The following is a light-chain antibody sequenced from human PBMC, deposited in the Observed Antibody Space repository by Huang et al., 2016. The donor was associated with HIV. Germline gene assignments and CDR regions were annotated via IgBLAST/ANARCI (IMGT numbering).Light chain of an antibody. CDR1: QSVNTN. Sequence: EIVMTQSPATLSVSPGQRVTLSCRASQSVNTNLAWYQQTPGQAPRLLMFGVSTRATGVPARVSGGGSGTEFTLTISSLQSEDFAVYYCQQYNNWPRTFGQGTKVEIK. J-gene: IGKJ1*01. V-gene: IGKV3-15*01. CDR2: GVS. CDR3: QQYNNWPRT.